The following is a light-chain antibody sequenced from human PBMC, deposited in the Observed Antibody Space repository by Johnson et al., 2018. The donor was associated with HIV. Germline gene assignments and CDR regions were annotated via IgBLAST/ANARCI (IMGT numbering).Light chain of an antibody. J-gene: IGLJ1*01. CDR3: GTWDSGLSARV. Sequence: QSVLTQPPSVSAAPGQRVTISCSGGIANIGNNYVSWYQQLPGTAPKLLIYEHNKRPPGIPDRFSGSKSGTSATLAISGLQTGEEADYYCGTWDSGLSARVFGTGTKVTVL. V-gene: IGLV1-51*02. CDR1: IANIGNNY. CDR2: EHN.